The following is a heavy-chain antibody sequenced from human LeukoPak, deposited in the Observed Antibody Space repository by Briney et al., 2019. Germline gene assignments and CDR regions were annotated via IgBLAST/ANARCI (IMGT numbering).Heavy chain of an antibody. CDR2: IYPGDSDT. V-gene: IGHV5-51*01. Sequence: PGGSLRLSCAASGFTFTSYWIGWVRQMPGKGLEWMGIIYPGDSDTRYSPSFQGQVTISADKSITTAYLQWSSLKASDTAMYYCARLFSHGCGDYWGQGTLVTVSS. D-gene: IGHD1-26*01. J-gene: IGHJ4*02. CDR1: GFTFTSYW. CDR3: ARLFSHGCGDY.